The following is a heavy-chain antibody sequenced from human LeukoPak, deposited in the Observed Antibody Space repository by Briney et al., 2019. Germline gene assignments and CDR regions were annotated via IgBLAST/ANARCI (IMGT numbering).Heavy chain of an antibody. Sequence: PGGSLRLSCAASGLTFSSYWMHWVRQAPGKGLVWVSRIISDGRSTTYGDSVKGRFTISRDNAKNTLCLQMNSLRAEDTAVYYCARDGATVTPLDYWGQGTLVTVSS. CDR2: IISDGRST. CDR1: GLTFSSYW. D-gene: IGHD4-17*01. J-gene: IGHJ4*02. CDR3: ARDGATVTPLDY. V-gene: IGHV3-74*01.